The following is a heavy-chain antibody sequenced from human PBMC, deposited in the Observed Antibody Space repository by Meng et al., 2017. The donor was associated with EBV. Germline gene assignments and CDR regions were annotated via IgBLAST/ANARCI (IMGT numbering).Heavy chain of an antibody. CDR2: INTYSGKA. V-gene: IGHV7-4-1*02. D-gene: IGHD1-1*01. Sequence: VRSGAEGKCTGYSVKVSCKVSRYTFRNYAINWMRQVPGQGLEWMGWINTYSGKATFAQGFTGRFVFSLDTPVTTAHLQISGLKTEDSAVYYCARGVEENGSHYPFDSWGQGTLVTVSS. CDR3: ARGVEENGSHYPFDS. J-gene: IGHJ4*02. CDR1: RYTFRNYA.